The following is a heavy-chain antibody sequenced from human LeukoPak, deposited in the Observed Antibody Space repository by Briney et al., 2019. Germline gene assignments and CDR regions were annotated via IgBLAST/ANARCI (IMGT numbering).Heavy chain of an antibody. J-gene: IGHJ2*01. CDR3: ARGVSSSGYSQSGYFDL. V-gene: IGHV4-59*12. Sequence: PSETLSLTCTVSGGSISSYYWSWIRQPPGKGLEWIGYIYYSGNTNYNPSLKSRVTISVDTSKNQFSLKLSSVTAADTAVYYCARGVSSSGYSQSGYFDLWGRGTLVTVSS. CDR2: IYYSGNT. D-gene: IGHD3-22*01. CDR1: GGSISSYY.